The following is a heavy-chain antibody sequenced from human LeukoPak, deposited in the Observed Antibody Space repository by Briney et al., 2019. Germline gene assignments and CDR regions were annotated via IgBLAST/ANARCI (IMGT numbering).Heavy chain of an antibody. CDR1: GYTLTELS. V-gene: IGHV1-18*01. J-gene: IGHJ4*02. D-gene: IGHD3-22*01. CDR3: ARVRPGDSSGLDY. Sequence: ASVKVSCKVSGYTLTELSMHWVRQAPGKGLEWMGWISAYNGNTNYAQKLQGRVTMTTDTSTSTAYMELRSLGSDDTAVYYCARVRPGDSSGLDYWGQGTLVTVSS. CDR2: ISAYNGNT.